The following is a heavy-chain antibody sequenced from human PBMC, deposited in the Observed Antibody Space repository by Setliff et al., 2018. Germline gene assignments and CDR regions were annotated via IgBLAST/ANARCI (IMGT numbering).Heavy chain of an antibody. D-gene: IGHD2-15*01. Sequence: PSETLSLTCTVSGGSVSNSGFFWGWLRQAPGKGLEWIGNIYDSGSSNYNASLKSRLIITRDPSKNQISLKLTSLTAADTAVYYCGRGFSRIEGWGNWFDPWGQGILVTVSS. J-gene: IGHJ5*02. CDR2: IYDSGSS. CDR1: GGSVSNSGFF. V-gene: IGHV4-39*01. CDR3: GRGFSRIEGWGNWFDP.